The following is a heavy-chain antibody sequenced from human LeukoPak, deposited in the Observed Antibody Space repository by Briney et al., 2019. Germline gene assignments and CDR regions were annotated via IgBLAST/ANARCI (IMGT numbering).Heavy chain of an antibody. J-gene: IGHJ5*02. D-gene: IGHD3-3*01. CDR1: GGSFSGYY. CDR2: INHSGST. CDR3: AREGYDFWSGSKRNWFDP. V-gene: IGHV4-34*01. Sequence: SETRSLTCAVYGGSFSGYYWSWIRQPPGKGLEWIGEINHSGSTNYNPSLKSRVTISVDTSKNQFSLKLSSVTAADTAVYYCAREGYDFWSGSKRNWFDPWGQGTLVTVSS.